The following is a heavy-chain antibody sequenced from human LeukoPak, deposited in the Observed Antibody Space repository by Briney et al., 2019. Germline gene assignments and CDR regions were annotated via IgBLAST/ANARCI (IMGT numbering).Heavy chain of an antibody. Sequence: GGSLRLSCAASGFTFTSYWMSWVRQAPGKGLEWVANIKQDGSEKYYVDTVKGRFTISRDNAEKSLYLQMNSLRAEDTAVYYCAKGSGSSCYSPCDYWGQGILVTVSS. CDR1: GFTFTSYW. CDR2: IKQDGSEK. J-gene: IGHJ4*02. CDR3: AKGSGSSCYSPCDY. D-gene: IGHD2-15*01. V-gene: IGHV3-7*03.